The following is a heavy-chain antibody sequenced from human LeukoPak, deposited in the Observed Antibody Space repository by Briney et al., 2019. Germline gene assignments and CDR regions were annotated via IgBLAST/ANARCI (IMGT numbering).Heavy chain of an antibody. V-gene: IGHV4-59*11. Sequence: SETLSLTCSVSGASISSRHWSWIRQPPGKGLEWIGNIYYSGSAIFNPSFISRATMSVDTSKNQFSLKLSSVTAADTAVYYCARRGDYYDSSGLDYWGQGTLSPSPQ. CDR2: IYYSGSA. CDR3: ARRGDYYDSSGLDY. CDR1: GASISSRH. J-gene: IGHJ4*02. D-gene: IGHD3-22*01.